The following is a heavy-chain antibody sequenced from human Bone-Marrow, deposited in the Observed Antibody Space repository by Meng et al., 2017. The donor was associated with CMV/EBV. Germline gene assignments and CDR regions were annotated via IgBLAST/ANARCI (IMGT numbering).Heavy chain of an antibody. V-gene: IGHV3-30-3*01. D-gene: IGHD5-24*01. CDR1: GFTFSSYA. Sequence: QVQLVGVGGGVVQPGRSLRLSCAASGFTFSSYAMHWVRQAPGKGLEWVAVISYDGSNKYYADSVKGRFTISRDNSKNTLYLQMNSLRAEDTAVYYCARGAPEVATIQYWGQGTLVTVSS. CDR2: ISYDGSNK. CDR3: ARGAPEVATIQY. J-gene: IGHJ4*02.